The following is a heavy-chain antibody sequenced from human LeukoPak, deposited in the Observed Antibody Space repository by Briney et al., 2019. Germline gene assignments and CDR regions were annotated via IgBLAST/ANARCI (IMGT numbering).Heavy chain of an antibody. CDR2: INPNSGGT. D-gene: IGHD1-26*01. J-gene: IGHJ5*02. Sequence: ASVKVSCKAFGYTFTSNYMHWVRQAPGQGPEWMGWINPNSGGTSYAFNLQGRVTLTRDTSIGTVYMELTGLTSEDTAVYYCARGLGPTRGNWCDPWGQGTLVTVSS. CDR1: GYTFTSNY. CDR3: ARGLGPTRGNWCDP. V-gene: IGHV1-2*02.